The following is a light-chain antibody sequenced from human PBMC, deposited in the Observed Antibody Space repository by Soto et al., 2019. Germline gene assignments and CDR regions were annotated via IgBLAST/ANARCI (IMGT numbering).Light chain of an antibody. CDR3: SSFTISRNTVI. V-gene: IGLV2-14*01. J-gene: IGLJ2*01. Sequence: QSALTQPASVSGSPGQSITISCTGTSGDIGSYTYVSWYQQYPGKAPKLLISEVTNRPSGVSNRFSGSKSGNTASLTISGLQAEDEADYYCSSFTISRNTVIFGGGTKLTVL. CDR1: SGDIGSYTY. CDR2: EVT.